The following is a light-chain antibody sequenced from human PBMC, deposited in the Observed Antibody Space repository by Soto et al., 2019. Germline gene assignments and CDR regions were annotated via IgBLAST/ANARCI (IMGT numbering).Light chain of an antibody. V-gene: IGLV2-14*01. J-gene: IGLJ1*01. CDR3: SSYTSSGTRYV. Sequence: QSAPTQPASVSGSPGQSITISCTGTSSDVGGYNFVSWYQQHPGKAPKLMIYDVSNRPSGVSNRFSGSKSGNTASLTISGLQAEDEADYYCSSYTSSGTRYVFGTGTKLTVL. CDR2: DVS. CDR1: SSDVGGYNF.